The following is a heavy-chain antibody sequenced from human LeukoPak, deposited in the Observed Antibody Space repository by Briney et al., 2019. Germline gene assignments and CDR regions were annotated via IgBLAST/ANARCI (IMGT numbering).Heavy chain of an antibody. Sequence: ASVKVSCKASGYTFTGYYMHWVRQAPGQGLEWMGWINPNSGGTNYAQKFQGRVTMTRDTSISTAYMELGRLRSDDTAVYYCARDPLDYYGSGSYYNPNLYFDYWGQGTLVTVSS. CDR2: INPNSGGT. J-gene: IGHJ4*02. CDR3: ARDPLDYYGSGSYYNPNLYFDY. D-gene: IGHD3-10*01. CDR1: GYTFTGYY. V-gene: IGHV1-2*02.